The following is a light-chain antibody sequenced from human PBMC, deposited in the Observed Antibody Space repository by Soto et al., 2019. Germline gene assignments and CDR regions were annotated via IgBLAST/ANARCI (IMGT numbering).Light chain of an antibody. J-gene: IGLJ3*02. CDR3: CSYTGSYAWV. Sequence: QSALTQPRSVSGSPGQSVTISCTGTSSDVGNYNYVSWYQQHPGNAPKVMIYDVNKWPSGVPDRFSGSKSGNTASLTISGVQPEDQPDYYCCSYTGSYAWVFGGWTKLTVL. CDR2: DVN. V-gene: IGLV2-11*01. CDR1: SSDVGNYNY.